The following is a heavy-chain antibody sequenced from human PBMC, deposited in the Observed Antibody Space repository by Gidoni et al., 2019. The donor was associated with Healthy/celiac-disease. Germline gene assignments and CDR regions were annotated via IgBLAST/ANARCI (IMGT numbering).Heavy chain of an antibody. D-gene: IGHD3-16*01. Sequence: QVQLQESGPGLVTPSQTLSLTCTVSGGSISSGSYYWSWIRQPAGKGLEWIGRIYTSGSTNYNPSLKSRVTISVDTSKNQFALKLSSVTAADTAVYYCARVWGLEYYFDYWGQGTLVTVSS. CDR3: ARVWGLEYYFDY. V-gene: IGHV4-61*02. CDR1: GGSISSGSYY. J-gene: IGHJ4*02. CDR2: IYTSGST.